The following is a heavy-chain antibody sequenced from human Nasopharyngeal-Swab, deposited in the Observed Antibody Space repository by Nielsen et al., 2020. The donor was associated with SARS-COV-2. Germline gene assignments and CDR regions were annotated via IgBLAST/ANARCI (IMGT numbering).Heavy chain of an antibody. V-gene: IGHV3-64*01. J-gene: IGHJ3*02. CDR1: GFTFSSYW. CDR2: ISSNGGST. CDR3: ARGRSSGWYKAFDI. D-gene: IGHD6-19*01. Sequence: GESLKISCAASGFTFSSYWMHWVRQAPGKGLEYVSAISSNGGSTYYANSVKGRFTISRDNSKTTLYLQMGSLRAEDMAVYYCARGRSSGWYKAFDIWGQGTMVTVSS.